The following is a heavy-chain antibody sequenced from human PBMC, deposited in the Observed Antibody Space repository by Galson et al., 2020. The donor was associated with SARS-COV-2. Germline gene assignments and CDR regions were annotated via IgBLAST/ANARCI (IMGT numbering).Heavy chain of an antibody. J-gene: IGHJ6*03. CDR1: GGSISSYY. Sequence: SETLSLTCTVSGGSISSYYWSWIRQPPGKGLEWIGYIYYSGSTNYNPSLKSRVTISVDTSKNQFSLKLSSVTAADTAVYYCARDGGSTVTTYYYYYYMDVWGKGTTVTVSS. D-gene: IGHD4-17*01. CDR2: IYYSGST. CDR3: ARDGGSTVTTYYYYYYMDV. V-gene: IGHV4-59*01.